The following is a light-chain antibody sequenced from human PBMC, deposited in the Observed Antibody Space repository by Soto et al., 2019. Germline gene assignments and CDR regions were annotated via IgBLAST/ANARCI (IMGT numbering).Light chain of an antibody. J-gene: IGLJ3*02. V-gene: IGLV2-14*03. Sequence: QSALTQPASVSGSPGQSITISCTGTSSDIGGYNFVSWYQQHPGKAPKLLIYDVTNRPPGLSDRFSGSKSGNTASLTIAGLQAEDEANYYCSSFTTSSTLVFGGGTKPTVL. CDR3: SSFTTSSTLV. CDR1: SSDIGGYNF. CDR2: DVT.